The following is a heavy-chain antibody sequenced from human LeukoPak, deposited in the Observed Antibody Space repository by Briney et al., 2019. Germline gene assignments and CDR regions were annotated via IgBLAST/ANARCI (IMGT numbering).Heavy chain of an antibody. J-gene: IGHJ4*02. V-gene: IGHV4-39*01. CDR1: GGSISSSSFY. D-gene: IGHD1-7*01. CDR3: ARRGIAGTTFDY. CDR2: IYYSGST. Sequence: PSETLSLTCTVSGGSISSSSFYWGWIRQPPGKGLEWIGSIYYSGSTYYNPSLKSRVTISVDTSKNQFSLKLSSVTAADTAVYYCARRGIAGTTFDYWGQGTLVTVSS.